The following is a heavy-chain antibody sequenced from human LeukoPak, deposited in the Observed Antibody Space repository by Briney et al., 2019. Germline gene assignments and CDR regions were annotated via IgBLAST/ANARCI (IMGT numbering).Heavy chain of an antibody. CDR2: ISPNSGGT. J-gene: IGHJ4*02. V-gene: IGHV1-2*02. D-gene: IGHD2-15*01. Sequence: ASVKVSCKASGYTFTGYYMHWVRQAPGQGLEWMGWISPNSGGTNYAQKFQGRVTMTRDTSISTAYMELSRLRSDDTAVYYCARDLRMGYCSGGSCYPGAYWGQGTLVTVSS. CDR1: GYTFTGYY. CDR3: ARDLRMGYCSGGSCYPGAY.